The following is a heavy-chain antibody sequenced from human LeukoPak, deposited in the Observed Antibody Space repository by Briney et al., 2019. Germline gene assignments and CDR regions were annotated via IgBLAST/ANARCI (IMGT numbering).Heavy chain of an antibody. D-gene: IGHD6-19*01. CDR3: ARGNIAVAGLFDY. J-gene: IGHJ4*02. CDR1: GFTFSSYS. V-gene: IGHV3-21*01. CDR2: ISSSSSYI. Sequence: GGSLRLSCAASGFTFSSYSMNWVRQAPGKGLEWVSSISSSSSYIYYADSVKGRFTISRDNAKNSLYLQTNSLRAEDTAVYYCARGNIAVAGLFDYWGQGTLVTVSS.